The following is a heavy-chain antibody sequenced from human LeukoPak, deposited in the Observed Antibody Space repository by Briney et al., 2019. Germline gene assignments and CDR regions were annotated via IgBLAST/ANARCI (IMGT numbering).Heavy chain of an antibody. CDR2: INSDGSST. Sequence: GGSLRLSCAASGFTFSSYWMHWVRQAPGKGLVWVSRINSDGSSTSYADSVKGRFTISRDNAKNTLYLQMNSLRAEDTAVYYCAPLGYYGSGSYSDAFDTWGQGTMVTVSS. V-gene: IGHV3-74*01. CDR3: APLGYYGSGSYSDAFDT. D-gene: IGHD3-10*01. J-gene: IGHJ3*02. CDR1: GFTFSSYW.